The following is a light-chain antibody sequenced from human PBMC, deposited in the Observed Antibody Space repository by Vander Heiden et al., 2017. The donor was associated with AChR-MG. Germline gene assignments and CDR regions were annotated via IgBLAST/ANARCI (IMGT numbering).Light chain of an antibody. V-gene: IGLV2-14*03. CDR3: SSYTSSSLKV. CDR1: SSDVGGYNY. CDR2: DVS. J-gene: IGLJ2*01. Sequence: QSALIQPASVSGSLGQSIPISCTGTSSDVGGYNYVSWYKRHPGKAPKLMIYDVSNRPSGVSNRFSGSKSGNTASLTISGLQAEDEADYYCSSYTSSSLKVFGGGTKLTVL.